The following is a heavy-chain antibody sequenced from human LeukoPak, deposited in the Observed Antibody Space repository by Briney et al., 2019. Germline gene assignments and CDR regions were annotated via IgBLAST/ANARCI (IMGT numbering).Heavy chain of an antibody. Sequence: GGSLRLSCAASRFTFSSYGMTWVRQAPGKGLEWVSGVSGSGAGTKHADSVKGRFTISRDNSKNTLYLQMNSLRVEDTAVYYCAKIGRKYDFWTGFYEEEVDYMDVWGKGTTVTVSS. V-gene: IGHV3-23*01. CDR2: VSGSGAGT. J-gene: IGHJ6*03. D-gene: IGHD3-3*01. CDR1: RFTFSSYG. CDR3: AKIGRKYDFWTGFYEEEVDYMDV.